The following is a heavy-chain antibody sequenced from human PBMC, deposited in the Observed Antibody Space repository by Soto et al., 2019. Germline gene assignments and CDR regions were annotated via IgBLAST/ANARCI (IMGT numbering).Heavy chain of an antibody. V-gene: IGHV4-39*01. CDR3: ARRDYIGSYHFDY. CDR1: GGSISSRTHH. CDR2: ISDSGNT. J-gene: IGHJ4*02. D-gene: IGHD3-10*01. Sequence: SDTLSLTCTVSGGSISSRTHHWGWIRQAPGRGLEWIGTISDSGNTYSNSSLRGRVTISVDPAKNQFSLRLTSVTAADTAVYYCARRDYIGSYHFDYWGRGALVTVSS.